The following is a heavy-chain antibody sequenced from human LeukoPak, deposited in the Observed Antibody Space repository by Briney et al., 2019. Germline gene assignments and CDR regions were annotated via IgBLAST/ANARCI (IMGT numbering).Heavy chain of an antibody. J-gene: IGHJ4*02. D-gene: IGHD3-10*01. CDR3: ARRRVTLVRGVDITSYYFDY. V-gene: IGHV3-48*03. Sequence: PGGSLRLSCEDSGFTFRSYEMNWVRQAPGKGLEWIAYLSSSGSAFSYADSVKGRFTIARDNAKNSLYLQMNSLRAEDTALYYCARRRVTLVRGVDITSYYFDYWGQGTLVTVSS. CDR1: GFTFRSYE. CDR2: LSSSGSAF.